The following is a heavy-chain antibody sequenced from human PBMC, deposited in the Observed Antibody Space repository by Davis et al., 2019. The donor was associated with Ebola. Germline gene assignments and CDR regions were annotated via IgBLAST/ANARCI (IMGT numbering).Heavy chain of an antibody. CDR1: GGSFSGYY. D-gene: IGHD1-1*01. CDR3: ARAQFPTTSDH. J-gene: IGHJ4*02. CDR2: IIHSRRT. V-gene: IGHV4-34*12. Sequence: SETLSLTCAVYGGSFSGYYWSWIRQPPGKGLEWIGEIIHSRRTNYNPSLKSRVTISVDTSNNQFSLKVRSVTAADTAVYYCARAQFPTTSDHWGQGTLVTISS.